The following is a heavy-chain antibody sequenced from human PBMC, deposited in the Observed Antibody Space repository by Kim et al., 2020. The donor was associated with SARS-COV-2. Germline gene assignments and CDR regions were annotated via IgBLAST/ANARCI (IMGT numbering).Heavy chain of an antibody. V-gene: IGHV1-69*13. CDR1: GGTFSSYA. J-gene: IGHJ6*02. D-gene: IGHD5-18*01. Sequence: SVKVSCKASGGTFSSYAISWVRQAPGQGLEWMGGIIPIFGTANYAQKFQGRVTITADESTSTAYMELSSLRSEDTAVYYCANYLHTAMVTYYGMDVWGQGTTVTVSS. CDR3: ANYLHTAMVTYYGMDV. CDR2: IIPIFGTA.